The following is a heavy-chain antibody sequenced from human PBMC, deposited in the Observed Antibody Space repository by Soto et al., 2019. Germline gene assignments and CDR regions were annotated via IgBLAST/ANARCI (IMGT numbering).Heavy chain of an antibody. CDR2: MNPESTNT. V-gene: IGHV1-8*01. CDR3: ARFVRHQLPTIDF. D-gene: IGHD2-2*01. CDR1: GYTFTSYD. J-gene: IGHJ4*02. Sequence: QVQLVQSGAEVKKPGASVRVSCKASGYTFTSYDINWVRQATGQGLEWMGWMNPESTNTGYAQKFQGRVIMTRDTSISTAYMELSSLRSEDTAVYYCARFVRHQLPTIDFWGQGTLVTVSS.